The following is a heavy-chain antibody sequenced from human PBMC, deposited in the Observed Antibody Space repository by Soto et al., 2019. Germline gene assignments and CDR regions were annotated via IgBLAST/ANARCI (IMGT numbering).Heavy chain of an antibody. J-gene: IGHJ5*02. D-gene: IGHD3-3*01. V-gene: IGHV1-3*01. CDR2: INAGNGNT. Sequence: ASVKVSCKASGYTFTSYAMHWVRQAPGQRLEWMGWINAGNGNTKYSQKFQGRVTITRDTSASTAYMELSSLRSEDTAVYYCARFSQVSLWSGYRPWGQGTLVTVSS. CDR1: GYTFTSYA. CDR3: ARFSQVSLWSGYRP.